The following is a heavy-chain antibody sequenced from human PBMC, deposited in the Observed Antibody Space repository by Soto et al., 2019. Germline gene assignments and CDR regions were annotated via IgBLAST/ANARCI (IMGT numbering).Heavy chain of an antibody. J-gene: IGHJ4*02. CDR1: GFTFSSYG. CDR2: ISYDGSNK. CDR3: AKGSSSRYYFDY. Sequence: QVQLVESGVGVVQPGRSLRLSCAASGFTFSSYGMHWVRQAPGKGLEWVAVISYDGSNKYYADSVKGRFTISRDNSKNTLYLQMNSLRAEDTAVYYCAKGSSSRYYFDYWGQGTLVTVSS. V-gene: IGHV3-30*18. D-gene: IGHD6-6*01.